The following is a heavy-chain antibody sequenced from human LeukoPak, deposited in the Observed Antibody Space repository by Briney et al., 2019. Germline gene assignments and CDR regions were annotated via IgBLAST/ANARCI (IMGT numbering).Heavy chain of an antibody. V-gene: IGHV3-30*04. J-gene: IGHJ5*02. CDR3: VREGTYCTSTTCYDR. Sequence: PGGSLRLSCAASGFTFSTYTIQGFRQAPGGGGVGGAVILYDGSDTYYADSVKGRFTISRDNSKNTLSLQMDTLSADDTAVYYCVREGTYCTSTTCYDRWGQGTLVRVSS. CDR2: ILYDGSDT. CDR1: GFTFSTYT. D-gene: IGHD2-2*01.